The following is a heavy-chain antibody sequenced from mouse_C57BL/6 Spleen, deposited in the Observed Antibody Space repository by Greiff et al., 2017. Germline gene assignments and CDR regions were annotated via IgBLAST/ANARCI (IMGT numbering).Heavy chain of an antibody. CDR2: IDPENGDT. D-gene: IGHD1-1*01. CDR3: TPVITTVVPHYFDY. J-gene: IGHJ2*01. Sequence: EVKLQESGAELVRPGASVKLSCTASGFNIKDDYMHWVKQRPEQGLEWIGWIDPENGDTEYASKFQGQSTITADTSSNTAYLQLSSLTSEDTAVYYCTPVITTVVPHYFDYWGQGTPLTVSS. CDR1: GFNIKDDY. V-gene: IGHV14-4*01.